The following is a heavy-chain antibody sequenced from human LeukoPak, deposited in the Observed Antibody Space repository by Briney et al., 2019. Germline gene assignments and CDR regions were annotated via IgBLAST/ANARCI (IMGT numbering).Heavy chain of an antibody. J-gene: IGHJ4*02. CDR3: ARKLWFGESHFDY. Sequence: SETLSLTCAVYGGSFSGYYWSWIRQPPGKGLEWIGEINHSGSTNYNPSLKSRVTISVDTSKNQFSLKLSSVTAADTAVYYCARKLWFGESHFDYWGQGTLVTVSS. D-gene: IGHD3-10*01. CDR1: GGSFSGYY. V-gene: IGHV4-34*01. CDR2: INHSGST.